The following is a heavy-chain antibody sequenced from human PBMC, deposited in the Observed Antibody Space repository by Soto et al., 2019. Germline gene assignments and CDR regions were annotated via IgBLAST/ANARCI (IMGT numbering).Heavy chain of an antibody. J-gene: IGHJ2*01. CDR3: ASALRYFDWFPTSDL. CDR2: IIPILGIA. CDR1: GGTFSSYT. D-gene: IGHD3-9*01. Sequence: QVQLVQSGAEVKKPGSSVKVSCKASGGTFSSYTISWVRQAPGQGLEWMGRIIPILGIANYAQKFQGRVTMTADKSSSTAYMELSSLRSEDTAVYYCASALRYFDWFPTSDLWGRGTLVTVSS. V-gene: IGHV1-69*02.